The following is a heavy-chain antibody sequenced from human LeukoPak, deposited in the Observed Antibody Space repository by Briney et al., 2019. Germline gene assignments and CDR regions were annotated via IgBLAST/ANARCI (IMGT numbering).Heavy chain of an antibody. CDR3: ARGSGWYRPADY. D-gene: IGHD6-19*01. J-gene: IGHJ4*02. V-gene: IGHV3-20*01. CDR2: INWNGGST. CDR1: GFTFDDYG. Sequence: GGSLRLSCAASGFTFDDYGMSWVRQAPGKGLEWVSGINWNGGSTGYADSVKGRFTISRDNAKNSLYLQMNSLRAEDTALYHCARGSGWYRPADYWGQGTLVTVSS.